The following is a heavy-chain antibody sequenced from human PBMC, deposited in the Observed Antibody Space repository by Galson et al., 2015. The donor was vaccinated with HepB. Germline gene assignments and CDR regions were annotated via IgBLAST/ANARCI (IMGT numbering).Heavy chain of an antibody. J-gene: IGHJ4*02. V-gene: IGHV3-33*08. CDR2: IWRDGSKK. Sequence: SLRLSCAASGLRFNDYGLHWVRQAPGKGLEWLSVIWRDGSKKYYADSVKGRFTISRDNSKSNLYLQMNSLRSEDTAMYYCATEIRHNSGLFALDSWGQGALVTVSS. D-gene: IGHD6-19*01. CDR1: GLRFNDYG. CDR3: ATEIRHNSGLFALDS.